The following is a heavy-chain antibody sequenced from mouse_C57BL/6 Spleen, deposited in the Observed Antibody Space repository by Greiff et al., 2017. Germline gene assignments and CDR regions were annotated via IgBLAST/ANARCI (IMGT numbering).Heavy chain of an antibody. Sequence: VKLVESGAELVKPGASVKLSCKASGYTFTSYWMQWVKQRPGQGLEWIGEIDPSDSYTNYNQKFKGKATLTVDTSSSTAYMQLSSLTSEDSAVYYCASYYSNHGYFDYWGQGTTLTVSS. CDR3: ASYYSNHGYFDY. D-gene: IGHD2-5*01. CDR1: GYTFTSYW. V-gene: IGHV1-50*01. CDR2: IDPSDSYT. J-gene: IGHJ2*01.